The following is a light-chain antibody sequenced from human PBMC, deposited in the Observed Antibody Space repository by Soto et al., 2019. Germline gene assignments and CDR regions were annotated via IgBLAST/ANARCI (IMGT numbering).Light chain of an antibody. Sequence: DIQMTQSPPSLSASVGDSVTLTCRASQSISSYVNWYQQKPGKAPKVLIYATSVLQGGVPSRFSGSQSGTEFTLTISSLQPEDFATYYCQQSYSFPRTFGGGTRWIS. J-gene: IGKJ4*01. CDR3: QQSYSFPRT. CDR2: ATS. CDR1: QSISSY. V-gene: IGKV1-39*01.